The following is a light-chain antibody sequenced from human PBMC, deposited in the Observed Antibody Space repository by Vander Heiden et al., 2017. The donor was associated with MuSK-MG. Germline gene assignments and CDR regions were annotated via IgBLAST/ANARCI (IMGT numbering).Light chain of an antibody. V-gene: IGKV3-11*01. CDR3: HQRSTWLGT. CDR1: QSVGSY. J-gene: IGKJ5*01. CDR2: DAS. Sequence: EIVLTQSPATLSLSPGERATLSCRASQSVGSYLAWYQQKPGRAPRLLIYDASIRATGIPTRFSGSGSGTDFTLTISSLAPEDFAVYYCHQRSTWLGTFGQGTRRDIK.